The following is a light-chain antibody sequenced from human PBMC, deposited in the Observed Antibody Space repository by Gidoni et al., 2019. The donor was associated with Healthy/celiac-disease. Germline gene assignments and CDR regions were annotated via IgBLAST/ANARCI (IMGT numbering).Light chain of an antibody. J-gene: IGKJ1*01. CDR3: QQSYSTPRT. CDR2: AAS. Sequence: DIQMTQSPSSLSASVGDRVTITCRASQSISSYLNWYQQKPGKAPKLLISAASSLQSGVPSRFSGSGSGTDFTLTISSLPPEDFATYYCQQSYSTPRTFGQGTQVEIK. V-gene: IGKV1-39*01. CDR1: QSISSY.